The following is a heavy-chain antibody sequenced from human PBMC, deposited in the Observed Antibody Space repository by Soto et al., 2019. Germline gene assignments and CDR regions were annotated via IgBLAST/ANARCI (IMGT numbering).Heavy chain of an antibody. CDR1: GFTFINYA. CDR2: ISYDGSNK. J-gene: IGHJ4*02. V-gene: IGHV3-30-3*01. CDR3: ARDQVKGTMTIL. D-gene: IGHD4-17*01. Sequence: GGSLRLSCAASGFTFINYAMHWVRQAPGEGLEWVAVISYDGSNKYYADSVKGRFTISRDNAKNTMYLQMKSLSAEDTAVYHCARDQVKGTMTILWGQGTLVNVSS.